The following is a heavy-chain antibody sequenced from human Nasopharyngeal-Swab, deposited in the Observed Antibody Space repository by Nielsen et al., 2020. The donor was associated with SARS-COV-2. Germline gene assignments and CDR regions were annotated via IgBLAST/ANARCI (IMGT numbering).Heavy chain of an antibody. CDR2: INHSGST. Sequence: SETLSLTCAVYGGSFRGYYWSWNRQPPGKGLDWIGEINHSGSTNYNPSLKSRVTISVDTSKNQFSLKLSSVTAADTAVYYCAQTYCGGDCYSWGQGTLVTVSS. J-gene: IGHJ5*01. CDR1: GGSFRGYY. V-gene: IGHV4-34*01. D-gene: IGHD2-21*02. CDR3: AQTYCGGDCYS.